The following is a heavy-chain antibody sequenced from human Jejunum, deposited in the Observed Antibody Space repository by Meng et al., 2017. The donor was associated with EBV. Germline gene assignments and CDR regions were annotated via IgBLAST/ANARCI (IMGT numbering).Heavy chain of an antibody. Sequence: QFHRVQSGAEVKESWASVKLSCKSSGYIFTDFALSWLRQAPGQSPEWMTWINPGTGGRQFSHKFQGRVTITSDTSASTVYMELSGLRSEDTAMYYCARELGGRFNYWGQGTLVTVSS. CDR3: ARELGGRFNY. D-gene: IGHD1-26*01. CDR1: GYIFTDFA. J-gene: IGHJ4*01. V-gene: IGHV1-3*01. CDR2: INPGTGGR.